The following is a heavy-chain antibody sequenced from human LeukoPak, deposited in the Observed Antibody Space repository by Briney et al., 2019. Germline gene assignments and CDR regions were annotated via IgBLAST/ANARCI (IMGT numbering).Heavy chain of an antibody. D-gene: IGHD3-22*01. J-gene: IGHJ5*02. CDR1: GGSFSGYY. CDR2: INHSGST. V-gene: IGHV4-34*01. Sequence: SETLSLTCAVYGGSFSGYYWSWIRQPPGKGLEWIGEINHSGSTNYNPSLKSRVTISVDTPNNQFSLKLSSVTAADTAVYYCARTYYHDSRFDPWGQGALVTVSA. CDR3: ARTYYHDSRFDP.